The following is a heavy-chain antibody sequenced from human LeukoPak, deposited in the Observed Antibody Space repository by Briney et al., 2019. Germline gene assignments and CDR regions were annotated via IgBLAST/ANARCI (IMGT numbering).Heavy chain of an antibody. CDR3: AKEGGGDSRYYFDY. CDR1: GFTFSSYN. J-gene: IGHJ4*02. Sequence: GGSLRLSCAASGFTFSSYNMNWVRQAPGKGLEWVSSISSSSNYIYYADSVKGRFTISRDNAKNSLYLQMNSLRAEDTAVYYCAKEGGGDSRYYFDYWGQGTLVTVSS. V-gene: IGHV3-21*01. D-gene: IGHD2-21*02. CDR2: ISSSSNYI.